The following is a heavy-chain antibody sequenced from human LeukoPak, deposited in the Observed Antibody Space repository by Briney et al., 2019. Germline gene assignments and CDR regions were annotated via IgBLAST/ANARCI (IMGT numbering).Heavy chain of an antibody. D-gene: IGHD5-12*01. CDR1: GGSISGSSYY. CDR2: IYYSGST. CDR3: RLQLNYDY. Sequence: PSETLSLTCIVSGGSISGSSYYLGWIRQTPGKGLEWIGTIYYSGSTYYSPSLKSRVTISVDTSKSRFSLKLSSVTAADTAVYYCRLQLNYDYWGQGTLVTVSS. J-gene: IGHJ4*02. V-gene: IGHV4-39*01.